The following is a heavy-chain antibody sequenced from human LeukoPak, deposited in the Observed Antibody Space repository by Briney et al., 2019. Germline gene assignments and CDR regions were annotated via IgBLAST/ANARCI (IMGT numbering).Heavy chain of an antibody. J-gene: IGHJ3*02. V-gene: IGHV4-59*08. Sequence: SETLSLTCTVSGGSISGDHWNWIRQPPGKGLEWIGNIYYSGNTNYNPSLKSRVAISVDTSKNQFSLKLSSVTAADTAVYYCARRNDFDIWGQGTMVTVSS. CDR2: IYYSGNT. CDR3: ARRNDFDI. CDR1: GGSISGDH.